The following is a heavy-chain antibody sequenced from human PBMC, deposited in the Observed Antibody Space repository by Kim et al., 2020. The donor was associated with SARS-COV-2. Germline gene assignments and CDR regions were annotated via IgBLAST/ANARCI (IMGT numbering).Heavy chain of an antibody. Sequence: GGSLRLSCAASGFTFDDYAMHWVRQAPGKGLEWVSGISWNSGSIGYADSVKGRFTISRDNAKNSLYLQMNSLRAEDTALYYCAVLGSSSWYVPRGSGYWGQGTLVTVSS. V-gene: IGHV3-9*01. D-gene: IGHD6-13*01. CDR3: AVLGSSSWYVPRGSGY. CDR2: ISWNSGSI. J-gene: IGHJ4*02. CDR1: GFTFDDYA.